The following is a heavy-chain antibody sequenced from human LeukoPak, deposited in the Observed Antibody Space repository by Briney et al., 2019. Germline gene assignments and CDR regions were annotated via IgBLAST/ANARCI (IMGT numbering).Heavy chain of an antibody. J-gene: IGHJ4*02. V-gene: IGHV3-9*01. CDR2: ISGNSGSI. CDR3: AKGDRAADGYFDS. CDR1: GFTFDDYG. D-gene: IGHD6-25*01. Sequence: GGSLRLSCAASGFTFDDYGMHWVRQAPGKGLEWVSGISGNSGSIHFADSVKGRFTLSRDNAKNSLYLQMRSLRVEDTAFYYCAKGDRAADGYFDSWGQGTLVTVSS.